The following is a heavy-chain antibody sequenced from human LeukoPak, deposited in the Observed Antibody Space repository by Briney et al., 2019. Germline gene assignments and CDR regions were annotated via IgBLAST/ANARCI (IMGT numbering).Heavy chain of an antibody. Sequence: ASVKVSCKASGYTFTGYYMHWVRQAPGQGLEWMGWINPNSGGTNYAQKFQGRVTMTRDTSISTAYMELSRLRSDDTAVYYCARDGHILPAGYYYYGMDVWGQGTTVTVSS. CDR2: INPNSGGT. V-gene: IGHV1-2*02. CDR1: GYTFTGYY. J-gene: IGHJ6*02. CDR3: ARDGHILPAGYYYYGMDV. D-gene: IGHD2-15*01.